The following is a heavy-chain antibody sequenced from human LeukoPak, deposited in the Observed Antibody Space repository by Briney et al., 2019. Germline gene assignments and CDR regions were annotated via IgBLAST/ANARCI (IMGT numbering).Heavy chain of an antibody. CDR3: ARQGIAAMDV. J-gene: IGHJ6*03. CDR1: GFTFSNYG. CDR2: IYYSGST. V-gene: IGHV4-39*01. D-gene: IGHD6-13*01. Sequence: GSLRLSCAASGFTFSNYGLSWVRQAPGKGLEWIASIYYSGSTYYNPSLKSRVTISVDTSKNQFSLKLSSVTAADTAVYYCARQGIAAMDVWGKGTTVTISS.